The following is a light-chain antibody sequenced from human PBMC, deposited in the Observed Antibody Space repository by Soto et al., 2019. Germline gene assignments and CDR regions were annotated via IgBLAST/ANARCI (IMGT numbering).Light chain of an antibody. V-gene: IGKV4-1*01. CDR2: WAS. CDR1: QRVLYSANNKNC. Sequence: DIVMTQSPDSLAVSLGERATINCKSSQRVLYSANNKNCLAWYQQKPGQPPKLLLYWASTRESGVPDRLSGSGSGTDFTLTISSLQAEYVAVYYCQQYYSTPRTFGQGTKVEIK. CDR3: QQYYSTPRT. J-gene: IGKJ1*01.